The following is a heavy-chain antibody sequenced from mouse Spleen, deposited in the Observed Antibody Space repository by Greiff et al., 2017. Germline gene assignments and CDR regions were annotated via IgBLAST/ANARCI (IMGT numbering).Heavy chain of an antibody. D-gene: IGHD2-5*01. J-gene: IGHJ4*01. CDR3: ARRDSNHYYAMDY. CDR1: GFTFSSFG. CDR2: ISSGSSTI. Sequence: DVHLVESGGGLVQPGGSRKLSCAASGFTFSSFGMHWVRQAPEEGLEWVAYISSGSSTIYYADTVKGRFTISRDNAKNTLFLQMTSLRSEDTAMYYCARRDSNHYYAMDYWGQGTSVTVSS. V-gene: IGHV5-17*02.